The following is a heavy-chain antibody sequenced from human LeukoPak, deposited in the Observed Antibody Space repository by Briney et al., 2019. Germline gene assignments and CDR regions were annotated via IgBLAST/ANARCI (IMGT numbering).Heavy chain of an antibody. Sequence: ASVKVSCKVSGYTLTELSMHWVRQAPGKGLEWMGGFDPEDGETIYAQKFQGRVTMTEDTSTDTAYMELSSLRSEDTAAYYCATGSCSSTSCYGDAFDIWGQGTMVTVSS. D-gene: IGHD2-2*01. CDR3: ATGSCSSTSCYGDAFDI. J-gene: IGHJ3*02. CDR1: GYTLTELS. V-gene: IGHV1-24*01. CDR2: FDPEDGET.